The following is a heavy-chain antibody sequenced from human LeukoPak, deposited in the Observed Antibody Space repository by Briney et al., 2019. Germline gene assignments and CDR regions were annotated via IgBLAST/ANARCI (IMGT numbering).Heavy chain of an antibody. J-gene: IGHJ6*03. CDR1: GYSISSGYY. CDR3: ARVQLGVSSSYYYYYMDV. Sequence: SETLSLTCTVSGYSISSGYYWGWIRQPPGKGLEWIGSIYHSGSTYYNPSLKSRVTISVDTSKNQFSLKLSSVTAADTAVYYCARVQLGVSSSYYYYYMDVWGKGTTVTVSS. V-gene: IGHV4-38-2*02. D-gene: IGHD6-6*01. CDR2: IYHSGST.